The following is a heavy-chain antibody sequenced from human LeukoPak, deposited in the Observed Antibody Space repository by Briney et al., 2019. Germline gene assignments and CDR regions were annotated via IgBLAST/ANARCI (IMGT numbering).Heavy chain of an antibody. CDR2: IYHSGST. Sequence: SETLSLTCIVSGASVSTGDYYWSWIRQPPGKGLEWIGYIYHSGSTYYNPSLKSRVTISVDRSKNQFSLKLSSVTAADTAVYYCARDHWGGFDYWGQGTLVTVSS. V-gene: IGHV4-30-2*01. CDR1: GASVSTGDYY. CDR3: ARDHWGGFDY. J-gene: IGHJ4*02. D-gene: IGHD7-27*01.